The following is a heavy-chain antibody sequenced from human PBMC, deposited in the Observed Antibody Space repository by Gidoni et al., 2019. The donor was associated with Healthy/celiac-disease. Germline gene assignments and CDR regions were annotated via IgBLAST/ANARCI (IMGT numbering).Heavy chain of an antibody. Sequence: QVQLVQSGAEVKKPGASVKVSCQASGYTFTSYYMHWVRQAPGQRLEWMGIINPSGGSTSYAQKFQGRVTMTRDTSTRTVYMELSSLRSEDTDVYYWARVLSGPAGDYGDRPGYYYYGMDVWGQGTTVTVSS. CDR1: GYTFTSYY. CDR3: ARVLSGPAGDYGDRPGYYYYGMDV. V-gene: IGHV1-46*01. J-gene: IGHJ6*02. D-gene: IGHD4-17*01. CDR2: INPSGGST.